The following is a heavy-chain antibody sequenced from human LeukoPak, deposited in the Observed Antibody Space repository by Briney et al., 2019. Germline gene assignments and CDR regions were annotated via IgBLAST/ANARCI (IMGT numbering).Heavy chain of an antibody. CDR1: GYTFTSYD. V-gene: IGHV1-8*01. D-gene: IGHD3-9*01. CDR2: MNSNSGNT. CDR3: ARGHIVEDILTGYPRGYYYYGMDV. J-gene: IGHJ6*02. Sequence: ASVKVSCKASGYTFTSYDINWVRQATGQGLEWMGWMNSNSGNTGYAQKFQGRVTMTRNTSISTAYMELSSLRSEDTAVYYCARGHIVEDILTGYPRGYYYYGMDVWGQGTTVTVSS.